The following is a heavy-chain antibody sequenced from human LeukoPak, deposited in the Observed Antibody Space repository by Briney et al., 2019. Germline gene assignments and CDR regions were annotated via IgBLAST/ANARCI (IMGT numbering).Heavy chain of an antibody. D-gene: IGHD3-9*01. CDR2: IDPSDSET. V-gene: IGHV5-51*04. Sequence: GESLKISCKGSGYSFTKYWIGWVRQMPGKGLEWMGNIDPSDSETRHSPSFQGQVTISVDKPISTAYLQWNSLKASDTAMYYCARFNDILTGPFDYWGQGTLVTVSS. J-gene: IGHJ4*02. CDR3: ARFNDILTGPFDY. CDR1: GYSFTKYW.